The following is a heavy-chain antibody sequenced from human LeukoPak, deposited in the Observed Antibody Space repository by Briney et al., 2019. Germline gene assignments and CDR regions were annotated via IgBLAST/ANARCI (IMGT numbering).Heavy chain of an antibody. CDR3: ARAPRITMVRGVIYWFDP. D-gene: IGHD3-10*01. CDR2: MNPNSGNT. V-gene: IGHV1-8*03. J-gene: IGHJ5*02. Sequence: ASVKVSCKASGYTFTSYDINWVRQATGQGLEWMGWMNPNSGNTGYAQKFQGRVTITRNTSISTAYMELSSLRSEDTAVYYRARAPRITMVRGVIYWFDPWGQGTLVTVSS. CDR1: GYTFTSYD.